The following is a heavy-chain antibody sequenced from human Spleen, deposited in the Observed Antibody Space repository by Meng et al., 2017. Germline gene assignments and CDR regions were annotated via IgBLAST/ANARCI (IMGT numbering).Heavy chain of an antibody. CDR3: ARDGTGYYDSSGYLPEDY. CDR2: INWNGGSI. V-gene: IGHV3-20*04. Sequence: GESLKISCAASGFTFSSYWMSWVRQAPGKGLEWVSGINWNGGSIGYADSVKGRFTISRDNAKNSLHLEMNSLRAEDTAWYYCARDGTGYYDSSGYLPEDYWGQGTLVTVSS. D-gene: IGHD3-22*01. CDR1: GFTFSSYW. J-gene: IGHJ4*02.